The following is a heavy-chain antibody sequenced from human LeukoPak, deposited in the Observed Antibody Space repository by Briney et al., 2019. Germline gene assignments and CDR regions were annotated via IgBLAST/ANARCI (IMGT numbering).Heavy chain of an antibody. CDR2: MSPYSGGA. V-gene: IGHV1-2*02. Sequence: ASVKVSCKASGYTFTDYYIHWVRQAPGQGLEWMGWMSPYSGGADYAQKFQGRVTMTGDTSLSTVSMQLSSLRSDDTAVYYCARIPVAATTAYFHFWGQGTLVSVSS. CDR1: GYTFTDYY. J-gene: IGHJ1*01. D-gene: IGHD6-19*01. CDR3: ARIPVAATTAYFHF.